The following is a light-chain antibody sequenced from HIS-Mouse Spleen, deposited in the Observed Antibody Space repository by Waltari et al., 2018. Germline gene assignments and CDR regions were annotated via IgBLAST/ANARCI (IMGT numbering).Light chain of an antibody. CDR2: DVS. CDR3: CSYAGSYTYV. V-gene: IGLV2-11*01. CDR1: SSDVGCSNY. Sequence: QSALTQPRSVSGSPGQSVTIPCTGTSSDVGCSNYFPWYQPHPGQAPKLMIYDVSKRPSGVPDRFSGSKSGNTASLTISGLQAEDEADYYCCSYAGSYTYVFGTGTKVTVL. J-gene: IGLJ1*01.